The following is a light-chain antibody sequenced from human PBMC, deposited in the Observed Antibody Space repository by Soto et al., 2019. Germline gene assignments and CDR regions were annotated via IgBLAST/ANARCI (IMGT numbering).Light chain of an antibody. J-gene: IGLJ2*01. CDR1: SSDVGGYNS. CDR2: DVS. V-gene: IGLV2-14*01. Sequence: QSVLTQPASVSGSPGQSITISCTGTSSDVGGYNSVSWYQQHPGKAPKLMIYDVSNRPSGVSNRFSDSKSGNTASLTISGLQAEDEADYYCSSYTSRSTVVFGGGTKVTVL. CDR3: SSYTSRSTVV.